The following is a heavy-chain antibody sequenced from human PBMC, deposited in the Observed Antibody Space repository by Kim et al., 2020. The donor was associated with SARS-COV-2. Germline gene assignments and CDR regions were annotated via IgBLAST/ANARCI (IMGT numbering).Heavy chain of an antibody. D-gene: IGHD3-9*01. Sequence: SETLSLICSVSGGSISSADYYWTWIRQPPGKGLEWIGYIYYSGNAYYNPSLKSRPTISVDTSKNQFSLKLTSVTAADTAVYYCARQTLFEWLFSFDDWG. J-gene: IGHJ4*01. CDR2: IYYSGNA. CDR1: GGSISSADYY. V-gene: IGHV4-30-4*01. CDR3: ARQTLFEWLFSFDD.